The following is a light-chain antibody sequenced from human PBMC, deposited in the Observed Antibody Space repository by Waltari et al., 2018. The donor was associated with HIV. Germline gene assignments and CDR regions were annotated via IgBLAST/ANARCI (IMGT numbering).Light chain of an antibody. V-gene: IGKV2-28*01. Sequence: DIVMTQSPLSLPVTPGEPASISCRSSQSLLSTNGYNYLDWYLQKPGQSPQLLIYLGSNRASGVPDRFSGSGSGTDFTLKIRRVEAEDVGVYYCMQALQTPNTFGQGTKLEIK. J-gene: IGKJ2*01. CDR1: QSLLSTNGYNY. CDR3: MQALQTPNT. CDR2: LGS.